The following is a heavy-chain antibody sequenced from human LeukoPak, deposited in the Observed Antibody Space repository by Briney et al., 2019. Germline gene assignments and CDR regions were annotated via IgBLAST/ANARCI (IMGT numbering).Heavy chain of an antibody. V-gene: IGHV4-39*01. CDR3: ARIKSVNAFDV. CDR2: IYYSGST. CDR1: GGSVSRNVSY. Sequence: KTSETLSLTCTISGGSVSRNVSYWAWIRQPPGKGLEWIGSIYYSGSTYYNPSLKSRVTISVDTSKNQFSLKMSSVTAADTAMYSCARIKSVNAFDVWAQGKMLTVFS. J-gene: IGHJ3*01.